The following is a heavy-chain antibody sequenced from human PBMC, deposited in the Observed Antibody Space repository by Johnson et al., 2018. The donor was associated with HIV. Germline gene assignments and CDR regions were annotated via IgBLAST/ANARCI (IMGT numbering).Heavy chain of an antibody. V-gene: IGHV3-53*01. Sequence: EVQLVESGGGLIQPGGSLRLSCAASGFTVSSNYMSWVRQAPGKGLEWVSVIYSGVSTYYADSVKGRFTISRDNSKNTLYLQMNSLRAGDPAVYYCARDPVSSSWGWHAFDIWGQGKMVTVSS. J-gene: IGHJ3*02. CDR2: IYSGVST. CDR1: GFTVSSNY. CDR3: ARDPVSSSWGWHAFDI. D-gene: IGHD6-13*01.